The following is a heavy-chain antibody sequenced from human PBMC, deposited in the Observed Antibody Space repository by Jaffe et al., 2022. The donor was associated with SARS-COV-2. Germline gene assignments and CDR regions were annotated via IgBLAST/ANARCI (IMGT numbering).Heavy chain of an antibody. D-gene: IGHD3-16*01. Sequence: QLQLQESGPGLVKPSETLSLTCTVSGDSISSSSYYWGWIRQPPGKGLEWIGSIYYSGSTYYNPSLKSRVTISVDTSKNQFSLKLSSVTAADTAVYYCARSHGGGVLMITFGGVISYFDYWGQGTLVTVSS. CDR3: ARSHGGGVLMITFGGVISYFDY. V-gene: IGHV4-39*01. J-gene: IGHJ4*02. CDR2: IYYSGST. CDR1: GDSISSSSYY.